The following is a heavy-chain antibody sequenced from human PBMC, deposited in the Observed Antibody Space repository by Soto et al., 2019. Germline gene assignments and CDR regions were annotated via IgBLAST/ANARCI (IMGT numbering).Heavy chain of an antibody. CDR2: IYWDDDE. CDR1: ELSCRTSVVN. CDR3: AHRRHGGYGPFFDY. V-gene: IGHV2-5*02. Sequence: SGPTLVNTTQTLLITITFAELSCRTSVVNMGWIRQPPGKALEWLALIYWDDDERYSPSLKTRLTITKDTSKNQVVLTMTNVDPVDTATYYCAHRRHGGYGPFFDYWGQGT. D-gene: IGHD5-12*01. J-gene: IGHJ4*02.